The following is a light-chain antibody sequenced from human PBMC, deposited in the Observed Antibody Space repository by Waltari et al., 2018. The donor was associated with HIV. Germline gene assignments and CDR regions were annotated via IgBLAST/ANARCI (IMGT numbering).Light chain of an antibody. CDR2: GAS. Sequence: DIQMTQSPPSLSASMGDRVTITCRAGQDIGKDLNWFQQKPGKVPKRLIYGASHLQNGVPSRFRCSGSGSEFALTISSLQPDDFATYYCLQHNSYPWTFGQGTQVEV. CDR1: QDIGKD. V-gene: IGKV1-17*01. J-gene: IGKJ1*01. CDR3: LQHNSYPWT.